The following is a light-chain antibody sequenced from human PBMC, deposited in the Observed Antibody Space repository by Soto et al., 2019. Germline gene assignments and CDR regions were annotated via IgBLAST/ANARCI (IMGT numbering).Light chain of an antibody. J-gene: IGKJ4*01. CDR3: QQYHTWPIT. Sequence: DIVMTQSPATLSVSPGESATLSCRASQSINRDLAWYEQKPGQTPRRVIYGASTGATGIPARFSGSGSGTEFTLTISSLQSEDCAIYYCQQYHTWPITFGGGTKVDIK. CDR2: GAS. V-gene: IGKV3-15*01. CDR1: QSINRD.